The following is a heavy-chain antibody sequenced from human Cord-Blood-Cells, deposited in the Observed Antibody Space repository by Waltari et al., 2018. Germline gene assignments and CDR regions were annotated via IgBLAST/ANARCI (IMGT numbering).Heavy chain of an antibody. CDR2: VKQAGSEK. D-gene: IGHD3-22*01. CDR1: GFTFSSHW. V-gene: IGHV3-7*01. Sequence: EVQLVESGGGLVQPGGSLRLSCAASGFTFSSHWMSCVSSAPGKGVGWVTNVKQAGSEKCDVDSVKGRVTISRDNAKNSLYLKMNSLRAEDTAVYYCARYLLQPKYGMDVWGQGTTVTVSS. CDR3: ARYLLQPKYGMDV. J-gene: IGHJ6*02.